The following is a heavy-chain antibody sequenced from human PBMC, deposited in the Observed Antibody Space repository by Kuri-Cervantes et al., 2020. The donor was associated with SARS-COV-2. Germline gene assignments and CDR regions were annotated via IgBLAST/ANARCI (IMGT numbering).Heavy chain of an antibody. J-gene: IGHJ4*02. V-gene: IGHV3-7*03. D-gene: IGHD2-2*01. CDR1: GFTFSSYW. CDR2: VRQDGRDK. CDR3: VRYCTSISCENAIDF. Sequence: GESLKISCAASGFTFSSYWMTWVRQAPGKGLDWVATVRQDGRDKYYGDSVKGRFTISTDNTKNSLYLQMGSLTAEDTAVYYCVRYCTSISCENAIDFWGQGTLVTVSS.